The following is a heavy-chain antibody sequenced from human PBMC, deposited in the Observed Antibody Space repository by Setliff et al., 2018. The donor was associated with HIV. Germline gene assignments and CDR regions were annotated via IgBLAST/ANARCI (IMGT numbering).Heavy chain of an antibody. J-gene: IGHJ4*02. CDR2: GYYSGTT. Sequence: SETLSLTCTVSGVSISAYYWNWIRQSPGKGLEWIGLGYYSGTTYYNPSLKSRVTMSLDTSKNQFSLTLTSVTAADTAVYYCVTGRDAYKTGYWGQGILVTVSS. V-gene: IGHV4-59*04. CDR3: VTGRDAYKTGY. D-gene: IGHD2-15*01. CDR1: GVSISAYY.